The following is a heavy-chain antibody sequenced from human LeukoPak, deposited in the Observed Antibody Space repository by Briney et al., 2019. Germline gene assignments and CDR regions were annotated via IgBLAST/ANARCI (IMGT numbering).Heavy chain of an antibody. Sequence: PGGSLRLSCAVSGVTFDDYAMHWVRQAPGKGLEWVSGTSWNSGSIVYADSVKGRFTISRDNAKNSLYLQMNSLRAEDMALYYCAKGYCSSTRCAFDIWGQGTMVTVSS. V-gene: IGHV3-9*03. J-gene: IGHJ3*02. CDR1: GVTFDDYA. CDR3: AKGYCSSTRCAFDI. CDR2: TSWNSGSI. D-gene: IGHD2-2*01.